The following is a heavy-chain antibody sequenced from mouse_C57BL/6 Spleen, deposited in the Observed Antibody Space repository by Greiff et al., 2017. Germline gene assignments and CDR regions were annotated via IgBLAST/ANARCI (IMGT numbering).Heavy chain of an antibody. CDR1: GYTFTSYW. CDR2: ISPGNSVT. V-gene: IGHV1-5*01. J-gene: IGHJ2*01. D-gene: IGHD1-1*01. CDR3: TAKGYYYGSSYVDY. Sequence: EVQLQQSGTVLARPGASVKMSCKTSGYTFTSYWMHWVKQRPGQGLEWIGAISPGNSVTSYNQKFTGKAKLTAVTSASTAYMELSSLTNEDSAVYYCTAKGYYYGSSYVDYWGQGTTLTVSS.